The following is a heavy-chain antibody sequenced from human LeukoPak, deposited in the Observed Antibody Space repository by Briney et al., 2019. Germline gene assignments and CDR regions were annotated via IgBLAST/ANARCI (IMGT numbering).Heavy chain of an antibody. V-gene: IGHV1-2*02. Sequence: ASVKVSCKASGYTFTGYYMHWVRQAPGQGLEWMGWINPNSAGTNYAQKFQGRVTMTRDTSISTAYMELSRLTSDDTAVYYCASPSLDNSGYYYSFDYWGQGTLVTVSS. CDR2: INPNSAGT. J-gene: IGHJ4*02. CDR1: GYTFTGYY. CDR3: ASPSLDNSGYYYSFDY. D-gene: IGHD3-22*01.